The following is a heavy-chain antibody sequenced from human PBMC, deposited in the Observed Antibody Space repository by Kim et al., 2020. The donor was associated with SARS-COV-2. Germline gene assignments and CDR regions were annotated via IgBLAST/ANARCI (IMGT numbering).Heavy chain of an antibody. CDR2: ISGSGGST. J-gene: IGHJ3*02. CDR3: ASPMRYYGWGRSAFDI. V-gene: IGHV3-23*01. CDR1: GFTFSSYA. Sequence: GGSLRLSCAASGFTFSSYAMSWVRQAPGKGLEWVSAISGSGGSTYYADSVKGRFTITRDNYKNTLYLQMNSLRAEDTAAYYCASPMRYYGWGRSAFDIWGQGTMVTVSS. D-gene: IGHD3-10*01.